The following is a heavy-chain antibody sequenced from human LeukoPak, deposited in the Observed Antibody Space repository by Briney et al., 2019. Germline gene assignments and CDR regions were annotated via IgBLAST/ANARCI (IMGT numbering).Heavy chain of an antibody. CDR1: GFTFGDYA. Sequence: QPGRSLRLSCTASGFTFGDYAMSWVRQAPGKGLEWVGFIRSKAYGGTTEYAASVKVRFTISRDDSKSIAYLQMNSLKTEDTVVYYCTQTKIRFLEWFIFDYRGQGTLVTVSS. CDR2: IRSKAYGGTT. D-gene: IGHD3-3*01. CDR3: TQTKIRFLEWFIFDY. V-gene: IGHV3-49*04. J-gene: IGHJ4*02.